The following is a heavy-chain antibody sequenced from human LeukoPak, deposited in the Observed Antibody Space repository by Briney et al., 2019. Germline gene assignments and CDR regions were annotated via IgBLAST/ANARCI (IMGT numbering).Heavy chain of an antibody. D-gene: IGHD5-18*01. Sequence: SETLSLTCAVYGGSFSGYYWSWIRQPPGKGLEWIGEINHSGSTNYNPSLKRRVTISVATSKNQFSLKLSSVTAADTAVYYCARAVDTALILRYYFDYWGQGTLVTVSS. J-gene: IGHJ4*02. CDR3: ARAVDTALILRYYFDY. CDR1: GGSFSGYY. CDR2: INHSGST. V-gene: IGHV4-34*01.